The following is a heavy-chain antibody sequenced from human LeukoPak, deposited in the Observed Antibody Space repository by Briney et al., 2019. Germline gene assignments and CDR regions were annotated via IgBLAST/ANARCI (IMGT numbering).Heavy chain of an antibody. CDR3: ARELGINAFDV. J-gene: IGHJ3*01. CDR2: IDPNSGVT. CDR1: GGTFISYA. Sequence: ASVKVSCKASGGTFISYAISWVRQAPGQGREWMGWIDPNSGVTNFAQNFQGRLTMTTDTSISTAYMELSRLTSDDTTVYYCARELGINAFDVWGQGTLVTVSS. D-gene: IGHD1-26*01. V-gene: IGHV1-2*02.